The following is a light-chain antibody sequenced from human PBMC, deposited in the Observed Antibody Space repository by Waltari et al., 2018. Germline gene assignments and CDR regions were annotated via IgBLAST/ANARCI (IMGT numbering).Light chain of an antibody. CDR3: QVSDSSSDLVV. V-gene: IGLV3-21*04. Sequence: YVLTQPPSVSVAPGETTRITCGGTSIGGKAVHWYQQKPGQAPVLVIYYDRDRPSGIPERFSGSNYGNTATLTISRVEAGDEADYYCQVSDSSSDLVVFGGGTKLTVL. CDR2: YDR. J-gene: IGLJ2*01. CDR1: SIGGKA.